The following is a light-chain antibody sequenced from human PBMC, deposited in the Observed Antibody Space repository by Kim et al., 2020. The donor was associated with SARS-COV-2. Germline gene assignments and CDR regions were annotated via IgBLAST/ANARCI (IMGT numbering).Light chain of an antibody. CDR3: NSRDSSGNHQGV. V-gene: IGLV3-19*01. CDR1: SLRSYY. J-gene: IGLJ3*02. Sequence: LGQTVRSTCQGDSLRSYYASWYQQKPGQATVLVIYGKNNRPSGIPDRFSGSSSGNTASLTITGAQAEDEADYYCNSRDSSGNHQGVFGGGTQLTVL. CDR2: GKN.